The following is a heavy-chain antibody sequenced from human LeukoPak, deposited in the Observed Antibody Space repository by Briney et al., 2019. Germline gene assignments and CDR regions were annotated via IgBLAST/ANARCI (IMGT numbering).Heavy chain of an antibody. V-gene: IGHV4-39*07. J-gene: IGHJ5*02. Sequence: SETLFLTCTVSGGSISSSSYYWGWIRQPPGKGLEWIGSIYYSGSTYYNPSLKSRVTISVDTSKNQFSLKLSSVTAADTAVYYCARDIPPNCTNGVCYTSRWFDPWGQGTLVTVSS. CDR3: ARDIPPNCTNGVCYTSRWFDP. CDR2: IYYSGST. D-gene: IGHD2-8*01. CDR1: GGSISSSSYY.